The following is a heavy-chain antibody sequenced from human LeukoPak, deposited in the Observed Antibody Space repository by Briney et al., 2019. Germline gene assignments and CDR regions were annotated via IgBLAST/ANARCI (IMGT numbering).Heavy chain of an antibody. V-gene: IGHV4-59*01. J-gene: IGHJ6*03. CDR1: GGSISSYY. Sequence: PSETLSLTCTVSGGSISSYYWSWIRQPPGKGLEWIGYIYYSGSTNYNPPLKSRVTISVDTSKNQFSLKLSSVTAADTAVYYCARVSITMVRDYYYYMDVWGKGTTVTVSS. CDR3: ARVSITMVRDYYYYMDV. CDR2: IYYSGST. D-gene: IGHD3-10*01.